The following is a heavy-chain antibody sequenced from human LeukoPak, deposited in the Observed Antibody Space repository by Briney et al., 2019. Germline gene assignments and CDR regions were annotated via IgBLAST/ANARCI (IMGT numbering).Heavy chain of an antibody. CDR3: ARGHVATDFDY. Sequence: ASVKVSCKASGYTFTSYDINWVRQATGQGLEWMGWMNPNSGNTGYAQKFQGRVTITRNTSISTAYMELSSLRSEDTAVCYCARGHVATDFDYWGQGTLVTVSS. J-gene: IGHJ4*02. CDR2: MNPNSGNT. CDR1: GYTFTSYD. V-gene: IGHV1-8*03.